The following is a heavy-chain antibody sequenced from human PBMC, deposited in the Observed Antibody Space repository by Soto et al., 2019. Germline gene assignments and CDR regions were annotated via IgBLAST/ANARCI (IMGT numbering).Heavy chain of an antibody. CDR2: IYYRGST. CDR3: ARRYGASFDY. Sequence: SETLSLTCTVSGGSISSYYWSWIRQPPGKGLEWIGYIYYRGSTNYNPSLKSRVTISVDTSKNQFSLKLSSVTAADTAVYYCARRYGASFDYWGQGTLVTVSS. V-gene: IGHV4-59*01. D-gene: IGHD4-17*01. J-gene: IGHJ4*02. CDR1: GGSISSYY.